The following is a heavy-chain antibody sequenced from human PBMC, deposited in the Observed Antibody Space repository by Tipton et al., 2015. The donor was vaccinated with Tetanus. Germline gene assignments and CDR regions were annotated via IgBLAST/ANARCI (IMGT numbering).Heavy chain of an antibody. J-gene: IGHJ4*02. CDR2: IYYSGST. CDR1: GGSISSSSYY. D-gene: IGHD3-22*01. V-gene: IGHV4-39*01. Sequence: LRLSCTVSGGSISSSSYYWGWIRQPPGKGLEWIGSIYYSGSTYYNPSLKSRVTISVDTSKNQFSLKLSSVTAADTAVYYCARRSAGYYDSSGYCDYWGQGTLVTVSS. CDR3: ARRSAGYYDSSGYCDY.